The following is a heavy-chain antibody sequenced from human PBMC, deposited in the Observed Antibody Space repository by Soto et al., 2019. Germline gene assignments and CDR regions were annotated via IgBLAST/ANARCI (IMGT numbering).Heavy chain of an antibody. CDR3: AKDPAADYTYYYYYDGMDV. J-gene: IGHJ6*02. CDR2: ISGSGGST. Sequence: EVQLLESGGGLVQPGGSLRLSCAASGFTFSSYAMSWVRQAPGKGLEWVSAISGSGGSTYYADSVKGRFTISRDNSKNTLYLQMNSLRAEDTAVYYCAKDPAADYTYYYYYDGMDVWGQGTTVTVSS. D-gene: IGHD4-4*01. V-gene: IGHV3-23*01. CDR1: GFTFSSYA.